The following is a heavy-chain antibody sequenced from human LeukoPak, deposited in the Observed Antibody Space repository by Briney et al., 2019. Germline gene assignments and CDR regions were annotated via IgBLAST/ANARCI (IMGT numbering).Heavy chain of an antibody. Sequence: ASVKVSCKVSGNTLTKFSMHWVRRAPGKGLEWMGGFDLDEGKRIYAQKLKGRVIMTEDTSTDTAYMEIKSLTFEDTAVYYCAKGPSGSDYDWYFDLWGRGTLITVSS. J-gene: IGHJ2*01. CDR2: FDLDEGKR. V-gene: IGHV1-24*01. D-gene: IGHD4-17*01. CDR3: AKGPSGSDYDWYFDL. CDR1: GNTLTKFS.